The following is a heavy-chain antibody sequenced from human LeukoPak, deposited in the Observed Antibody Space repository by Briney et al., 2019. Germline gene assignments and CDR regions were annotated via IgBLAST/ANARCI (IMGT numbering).Heavy chain of an antibody. CDR2: IWYDGSNK. J-gene: IGHJ4*02. CDR3: ARDYRVKRLDY. Sequence: GRSLRLSCAASGFTFSSYGMHWVRQAPGKGLEWVAVIWYDGSNKYYADSVKGRFTISRDNSKNTLYLQMNSLRAEDTAVCYCARDYRVKRLDYWGQGTLVTVSS. CDR1: GFTFSSYG. V-gene: IGHV3-33*01. D-gene: IGHD3-16*02.